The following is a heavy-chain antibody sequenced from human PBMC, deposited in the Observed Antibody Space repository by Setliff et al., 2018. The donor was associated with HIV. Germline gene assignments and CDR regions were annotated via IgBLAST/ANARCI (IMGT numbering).Heavy chain of an antibody. CDR1: AYSISSSYY. V-gene: IGHV4-38-2*02. D-gene: IGHD3-22*01. J-gene: IGHJ5*02. CDR3: ARDMTYYYDTSGSFGWFDP. CDR2: GFHSGTT. Sequence: SETLSLTCAVSAYSISSSYYWGWIRQSPGKGLEWIGSGFHSGTTYYNPSLKSRVTISVDTSKNQLSLKVNSVTAADTAVYYCARDMTYYYDTSGSFGWFDPWGQGTLVTVSS.